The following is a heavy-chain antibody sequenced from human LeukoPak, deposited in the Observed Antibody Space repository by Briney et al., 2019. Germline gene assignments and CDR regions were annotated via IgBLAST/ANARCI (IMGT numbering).Heavy chain of an antibody. CDR3: AKGNDFWSGYLDY. J-gene: IGHJ4*02. V-gene: IGHV1-69*05. D-gene: IGHD3-3*01. CDR1: GGTFSSYA. CDR2: IIPIFGTA. Sequence: GASVKVSCKASGGTFSSYAISWVRQAPGQGLEWMGGIIPIFGTANYAQKFQGRVTITTDESTSTAYMELSSLRSEDTAVYYCAKGNDFWSGYLDYWGQGTLVTVSS.